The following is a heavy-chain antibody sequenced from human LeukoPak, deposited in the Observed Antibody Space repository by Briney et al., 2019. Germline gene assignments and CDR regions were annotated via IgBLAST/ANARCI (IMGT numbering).Heavy chain of an antibody. CDR3: ARRHPQGTLRYYYYYYMDV. CDR1: GYTFTSYA. D-gene: IGHD1-14*01. V-gene: IGHV7-4-1*02. Sequence: ASVKVSCKASGYTFTSYAMNWVRQAPGQGLEWMGWINTNTGNPTYAHGFTGRFVFSLDTSVSTAYLQISSLKAEDTAVYYCARRHPQGTLRYYYYYYMDVWGKGTTVTVSS. CDR2: INTNTGNP. J-gene: IGHJ6*03.